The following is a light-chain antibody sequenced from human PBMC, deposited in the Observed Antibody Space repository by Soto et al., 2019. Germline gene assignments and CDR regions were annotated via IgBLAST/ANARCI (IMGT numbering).Light chain of an antibody. Sequence: QSALTQPPSASGSPGQSVTISCTGTSSDIGGSNYNYVSWYQQHPGKAPKLMIYEVNKRPSGVPDRFSGSKSGNTASLTVSGLRADDEADYYCSSYATSKTYVFGTGTKLTVL. CDR2: EVN. CDR3: SSYATSKTYV. J-gene: IGLJ1*01. CDR1: SSDIGGSNYNY. V-gene: IGLV2-8*01.